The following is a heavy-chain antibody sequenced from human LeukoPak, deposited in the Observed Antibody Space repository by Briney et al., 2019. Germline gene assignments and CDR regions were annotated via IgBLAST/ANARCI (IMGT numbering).Heavy chain of an antibody. Sequence: PGRSLRLSCAASGFTFSSYAMHWVRQAPGKGLEWVAVISYDGSNKYYADSVKGRFTISRDNSKNTLYLQMNSLRAEDTAVYYCARDSPRYCSGGSCYSPGYWGQGTLVTVSS. D-gene: IGHD2-15*01. V-gene: IGHV3-30-3*01. CDR3: ARDSPRYCSGGSCYSPGY. CDR2: ISYDGSNK. CDR1: GFTFSSYA. J-gene: IGHJ4*02.